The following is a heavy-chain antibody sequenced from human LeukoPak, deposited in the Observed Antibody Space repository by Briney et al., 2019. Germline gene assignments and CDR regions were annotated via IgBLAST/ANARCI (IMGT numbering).Heavy chain of an antibody. CDR3: ARGAPLGYGSGSFTGVFDY. CDR1: GFTFSSYG. V-gene: IGHV3-23*01. D-gene: IGHD3-10*01. Sequence: GGSLRLSCAASGFTFSSYGMSWVSQAPGKGLEWVSAISGSGGSTYYADSVKSRFNSSRENSKKTVYMEMNRLRAEDTAVYYCARGAPLGYGSGSFTGVFDYWGQGTLVTVSS. CDR2: ISGSGGST. J-gene: IGHJ4*02.